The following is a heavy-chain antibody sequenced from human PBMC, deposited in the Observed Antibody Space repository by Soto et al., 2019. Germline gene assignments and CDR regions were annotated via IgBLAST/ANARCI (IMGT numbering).Heavy chain of an antibody. D-gene: IGHD4-17*01. CDR1: GSSISSGGYY. V-gene: IGHV4-31*03. CDR3: ARGLDYREYYYYYGMDV. J-gene: IGHJ6*02. Sequence: PSETLSLTCPVSGSSISSGGYYWRWIRQHPGKGLEWIGYIYYSGSTYYNPSLKSRVTISVDTSKNQFSLPLSSVTAADTAVYHCARGLDYREYYYYYGMDVWGQGTTVTVSS. CDR2: IYYSGST.